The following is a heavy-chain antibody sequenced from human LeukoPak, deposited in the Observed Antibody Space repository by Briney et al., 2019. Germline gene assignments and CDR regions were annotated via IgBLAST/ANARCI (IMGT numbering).Heavy chain of an antibody. CDR2: IYPGDSDT. V-gene: IGHV5-51*01. J-gene: IGHJ4*02. D-gene: IGHD6-13*01. CDR3: ARRDTEGIAAPYYFDY. Sequence: GESLKISCKGSGYSFTSYWIGWVRQMPGKGLEWMGIIYPGDSDTRYSPSFQGQVTISADKSISTAYLQWSSLKASDTAMYYCARRDTEGIAAPYYFDYWGQGTLVTVSS. CDR1: GYSFTSYW.